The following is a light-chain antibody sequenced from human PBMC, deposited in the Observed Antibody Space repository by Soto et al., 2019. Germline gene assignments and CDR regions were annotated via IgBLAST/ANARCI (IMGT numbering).Light chain of an antibody. J-gene: IGLJ1*01. V-gene: IGLV2-14*03. CDR1: SSDVGGYNS. CDR2: DVS. CDR3: SSYTSSSTYV. Sequence: QSVLTQPASVSGSPGQSITISCTGTSSDVGGYNSVSWYQHHPGKVPKLMIYDVSYRPSGVSNRFSGSKSGSTATLTISGLQAEDEADYYCSSYTSSSTYVFGTGTKLTVL.